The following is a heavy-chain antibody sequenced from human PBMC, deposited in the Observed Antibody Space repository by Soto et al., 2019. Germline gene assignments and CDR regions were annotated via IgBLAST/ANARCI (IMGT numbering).Heavy chain of an antibody. Sequence: SQTLSLTCAISGDSVSSNSAAWNWIRQSPSRGLEWLGRTYYRSKWYNDYAVSVKSRITINPDTSKNQFSLQLNSVTPEDTAVYYCARDESVLRFLEWLSPPHYYYGMDVWGQGTTVTVSS. CDR2: TYYRSKWYN. V-gene: IGHV6-1*01. J-gene: IGHJ6*02. CDR1: GDSVSSNSAA. CDR3: ARDESVLRFLEWLSPPHYYYGMDV. D-gene: IGHD3-3*01.